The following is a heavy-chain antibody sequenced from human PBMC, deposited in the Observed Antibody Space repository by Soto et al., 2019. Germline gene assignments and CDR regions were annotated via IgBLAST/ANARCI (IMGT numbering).Heavy chain of an antibody. V-gene: IGHV3-7*05. CDR2: IKQDGSEK. J-gene: IGHJ4*02. Sequence: EVQLVESGGGLVQPGRSLRLSCAASGFTFSSYWMSWVRQAPGKGLEWVANIKQDGSEKYYVDSMKGRFTISRDNAKNSLYLKMKRLRADDTAVYYSARQEIVLLVYEVAFEYWGQGTLVTVSS. CDR1: GFTFSSYW. CDR3: ARQEIVLLVYEVAFEY. D-gene: IGHD2-8*01.